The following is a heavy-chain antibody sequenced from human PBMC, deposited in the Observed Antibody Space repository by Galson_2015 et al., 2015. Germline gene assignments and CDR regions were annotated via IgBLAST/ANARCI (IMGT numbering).Heavy chain of an antibody. CDR3: ARVSGGNSPFDY. CDR1: GFTFSSYW. J-gene: IGHJ4*02. Sequence: SLRLSCAASGFTFSSYWMHWVRQAPGKGLVWVSRINSDGSSTSYADSVKGRFTISRDNAKNTLYLQMNSLRAEDTAVYYYARVSGGNSPFDYWGQGTLVTVSS. V-gene: IGHV3-74*01. CDR2: INSDGSST. D-gene: IGHD4-23*01.